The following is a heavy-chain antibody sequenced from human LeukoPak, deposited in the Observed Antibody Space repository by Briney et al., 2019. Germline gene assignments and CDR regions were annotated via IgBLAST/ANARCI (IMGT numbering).Heavy chain of an antibody. CDR1: GFTFSSYA. D-gene: IGHD3-22*01. CDR2: ISYDGSNN. Sequence: GGSLRLSCAASGFTFSSYAMHWVRQAPGKGLEWVAVISYDGSNNYYADSVKGRFTISRDNSKNTLYLQMNSLRAEDTAVYYCARGKRNCLSYYYDSSGYSDRFDYWGQGTLVTVSS. J-gene: IGHJ4*02. CDR3: ARGKRNCLSYYYDSSGYSDRFDY. V-gene: IGHV3-30*04.